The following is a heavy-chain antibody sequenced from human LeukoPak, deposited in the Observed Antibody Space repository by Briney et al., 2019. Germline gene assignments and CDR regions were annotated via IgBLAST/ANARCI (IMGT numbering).Heavy chain of an antibody. CDR1: GASFSSGDQY. Sequence: SQTLSLTCTVSGASFSSGDQYWNWIRQSPGKGLEWIGSLHPSGNLYNNPSLESRVTMSVDTSKYQFSLNLNSVTAADTAVYFCSRGLDSRKLGYWGQGTLVTVSS. CDR3: SRGLDSRKLGY. J-gene: IGHJ4*02. V-gene: IGHV4-31*03. CDR2: LHPSGNL. D-gene: IGHD3-22*01.